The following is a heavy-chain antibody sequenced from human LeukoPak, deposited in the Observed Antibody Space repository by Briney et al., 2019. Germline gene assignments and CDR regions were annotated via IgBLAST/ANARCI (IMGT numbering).Heavy chain of an antibody. CDR1: GYTFTSYG. V-gene: IGHV1-18*01. CDR3: ARDLPYGSSDRIPFDY. J-gene: IGHJ4*02. CDR2: ISGYNGNT. D-gene: IGHD1-26*01. Sequence: ASVTVSCKASGYTFTSYGLSWVRQAPGQGLEWMGWISGYNGNTNHAQKFQGRLTMTTDTSTSTAYMELKSLRSDDTAVYYCARDLPYGSSDRIPFDYWGQGTLVTVSS.